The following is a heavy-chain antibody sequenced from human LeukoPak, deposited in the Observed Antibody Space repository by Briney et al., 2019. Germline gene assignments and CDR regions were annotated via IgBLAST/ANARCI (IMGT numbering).Heavy chain of an antibody. D-gene: IGHD5-12*01. CDR1: GGSFSGYY. J-gene: IGHJ4*02. CDR3: AGKGYDRPYDY. CDR2: INHSGST. V-gene: IGHV4-34*01. Sequence: SETLSLTCAVYGGSFSGYYWSWIRQPPGKGLEWIGEINHSGSTNYNPSLKSRVTISVDTPKNQFSLKLSSVTAADTAVYYCAGKGYDRPYDYWGQGTLVTVSS.